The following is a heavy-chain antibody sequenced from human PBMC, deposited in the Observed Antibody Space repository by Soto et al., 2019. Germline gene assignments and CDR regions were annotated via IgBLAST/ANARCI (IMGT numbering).Heavy chain of an antibody. J-gene: IGHJ4*02. CDR1: GFTFSNYV. D-gene: IGHD2-15*01. Sequence: EVQLLESGGGVVQPGGSLRLSCAASGFTFSNYVMTWVHQAPGKGLEWVSTIGGSGAGTYHADSVKGRFTISRDNSKNTLYLQMDSLRADDTALYYCATRSCSGGTCYFDFWGQGTLVAVSS. CDR2: IGGSGAGT. V-gene: IGHV3-23*01. CDR3: ATRSCSGGTCYFDF.